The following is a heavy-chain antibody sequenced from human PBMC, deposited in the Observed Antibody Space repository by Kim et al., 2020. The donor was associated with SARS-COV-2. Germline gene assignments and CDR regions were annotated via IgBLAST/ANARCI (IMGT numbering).Heavy chain of an antibody. J-gene: IGHJ6*03. Sequence: SETLSLTCAVYGGSFSGYYWSWIRQPPGKGLEWIGEINHSGSTNYNPSLKSRVTISVDTSKNQFSLKLSSVTAADTAVYYCARVVNTIFGVVNYYYYYY. CDR3: ARVVNTIFGVVNYYYYYY. CDR2: INHSGST. CDR1: GGSFSGYY. V-gene: IGHV4-34*01. D-gene: IGHD3-3*01.